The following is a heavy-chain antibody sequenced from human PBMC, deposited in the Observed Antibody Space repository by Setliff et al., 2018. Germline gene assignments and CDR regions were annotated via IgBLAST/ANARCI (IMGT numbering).Heavy chain of an antibody. D-gene: IGHD2-2*01. CDR1: GYTFTDYG. V-gene: IGHV1-18*01. CDR3: SRLVRYCTRTSCQRLSGDDY. Sequence: ASVKVSCKASGYTFTDYGVTWVRQDPGQGLEWVGWISPYSGNTYYAPKFQGRITMTTDTSTTTAYMELKSLRSDDTAIYYCSRLVRYCTRTSCQRLSGDDYWGQGALVTVSS. CDR2: ISPYSGNT. J-gene: IGHJ4*02.